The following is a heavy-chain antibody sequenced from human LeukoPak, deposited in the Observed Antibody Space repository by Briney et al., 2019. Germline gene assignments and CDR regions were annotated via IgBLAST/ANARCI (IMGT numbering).Heavy chain of an antibody. CDR2: MNPNSGNT. CDR1: GYTFTSYD. J-gene: IGHJ6*03. Sequence: GPSCKIACETAGYTFTSYDINWVRQATGQGLEWMGWMNPNSGNTGYAQKFQGRVTITRNTSISTAYMELSSLRSEDTAVYYCAKTYSSSRAHYYYYYYMDVWGKGTTVTISS. D-gene: IGHD6-13*01. CDR3: AKTYSSSRAHYYYYYYMDV. V-gene: IGHV1-8*03.